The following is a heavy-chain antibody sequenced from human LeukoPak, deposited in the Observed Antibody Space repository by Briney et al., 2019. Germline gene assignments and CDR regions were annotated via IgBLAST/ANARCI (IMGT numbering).Heavy chain of an antibody. D-gene: IGHD1-26*01. CDR3: ARCTEWELIDY. V-gene: IGHV4-39*01. Sequence: PSETLSLTCTVSGGSISSYYWSWIRQPPGKGLEWIGSIYYSGSTYYNPSLKSRVTISVDTSKNQFSLKLSSVTAADTAVYYCARCTEWELIDYWGQGTLVTVSS. CDR1: GGSISSYY. J-gene: IGHJ4*02. CDR2: IYYSGST.